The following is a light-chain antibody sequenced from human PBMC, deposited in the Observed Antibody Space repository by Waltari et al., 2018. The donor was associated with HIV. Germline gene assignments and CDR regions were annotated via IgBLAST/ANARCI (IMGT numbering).Light chain of an antibody. Sequence: DIQMTQSPSSLSASVGDSVTITCRASQSLSSYLNWYQQKPGKAPKFLIYAASSLQSGVPSRFSGSGSGTDFTLTISSLQPEDFATYYCQQGYSTPPTFGQGTKLEIK. V-gene: IGKV1-39*01. CDR2: AAS. J-gene: IGKJ2*01. CDR3: QQGYSTPPT. CDR1: QSLSSY.